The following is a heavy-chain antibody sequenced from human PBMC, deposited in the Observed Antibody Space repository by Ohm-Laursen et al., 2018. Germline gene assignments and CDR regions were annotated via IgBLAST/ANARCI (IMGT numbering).Heavy chain of an antibody. CDR2: ISTSGSII. D-gene: IGHD4-17*01. J-gene: IGHJ6*02. CDR1: GFTFSDYY. CDR3: ARNPPNDYGDYFYYGMDV. Sequence: SLRLSCAASGFTFSDYYMSWIRQAPGKGLEWVSYISTSGSIIYYAHSVKGRFTISRDNAKNSLYLQMNSLRAEDTAVYYCARNPPNDYGDYFYYGMDVWGQGTTATVSS. V-gene: IGHV3-11*01.